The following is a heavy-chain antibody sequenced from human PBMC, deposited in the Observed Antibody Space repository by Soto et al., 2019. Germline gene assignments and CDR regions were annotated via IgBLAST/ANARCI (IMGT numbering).Heavy chain of an antibody. V-gene: IGHV1-8*01. Sequence: QVQLVQSGAEVKKPGASVKVSCKASGYTFTSYDINWVRQATGQGLEWMGWMNPNSGNTGYAQKFQGRVTMTRNTSRRRAYMELSSLRSEDAGVYYCAREKNSYGMDVWGQGTTVTVSS. CDR1: GYTFTSYD. CDR2: MNPNSGNT. CDR3: AREKNSYGMDV. J-gene: IGHJ6*02.